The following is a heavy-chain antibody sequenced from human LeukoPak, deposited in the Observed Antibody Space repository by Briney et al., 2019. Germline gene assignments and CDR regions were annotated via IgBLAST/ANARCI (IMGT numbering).Heavy chain of an antibody. V-gene: IGHV4-34*01. CDR2: INHSGST. CDR3: ARGKRGYDILTGYYSPLRPFNYFDY. CDR1: GGSFSGYY. D-gene: IGHD3-9*01. Sequence: SETLSLTCAVYGGSFSGYYWSWIRQPPGKGLEWIGEINHSGSTNYNPSLKSRVTISVDTSKNQFSLKLSSVTAADTAVYYCARGKRGYDILTGYYSPLRPFNYFDYWGQGTLVTVSS. J-gene: IGHJ4*02.